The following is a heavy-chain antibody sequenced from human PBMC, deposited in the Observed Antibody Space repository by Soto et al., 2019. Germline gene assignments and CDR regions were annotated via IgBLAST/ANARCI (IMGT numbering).Heavy chain of an antibody. Sequence: GESLKISCKGSGYIFTSYWISWFLQMPGKGLEWMGRIDPSDSYTNYSPSFQGHVTISADKSISTAYLQWSSLKASDTAMYYCARHVGATLFDYWGQGTLVTSPQ. D-gene: IGHD1-26*01. J-gene: IGHJ4*02. V-gene: IGHV5-10-1*01. CDR1: GYIFTSYW. CDR2: IDPSDSYT. CDR3: ARHVGATLFDY.